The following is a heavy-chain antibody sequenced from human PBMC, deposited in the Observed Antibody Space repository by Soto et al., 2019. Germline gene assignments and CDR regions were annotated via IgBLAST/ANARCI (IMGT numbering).Heavy chain of an antibody. Sequence: GVSMILSCAAAGFTFSSYLMHSVSKAPGKGLVWVSRINSDGSSTSYADSVKGRFTISRDNAKNTLYLQMNSLRAEDTAVYYCARRRGSSGWKTNFDYWGQGTLVTVSS. CDR3: ARRRGSSGWKTNFDY. J-gene: IGHJ4*02. CDR1: GFTFSSYL. V-gene: IGHV3-74*01. CDR2: INSDGSST. D-gene: IGHD6-19*01.